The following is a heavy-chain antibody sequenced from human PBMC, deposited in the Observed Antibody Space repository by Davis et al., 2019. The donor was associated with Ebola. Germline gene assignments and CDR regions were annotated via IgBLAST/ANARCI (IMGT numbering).Heavy chain of an antibody. CDR3: ARDLAVAGFDY. Sequence: ASVKVSCKASGYTLTGYYMHWVRQAPGQGLEWVGWIKPDSGDTRSAQNFQGRVTMTRDTSISTAYMELSRLRSDDTAVYYCARDLAVAGFDYWGQGTLVTVSS. D-gene: IGHD6-19*01. V-gene: IGHV1-2*02. CDR2: IKPDSGDT. J-gene: IGHJ4*02. CDR1: GYTLTGYY.